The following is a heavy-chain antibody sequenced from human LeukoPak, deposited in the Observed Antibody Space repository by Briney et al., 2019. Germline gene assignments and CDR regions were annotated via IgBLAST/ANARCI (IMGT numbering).Heavy chain of an antibody. CDR1: GGSISGSSFY. CDR2: IYYSGST. J-gene: IGHJ4*02. Sequence: SETLSLTCTVSGGSISGSSFYWGWIRQPPGKGLERIGSIYYSGSTNYSPSLKSRVTISVDTSKNQFSLKLNSVTASDTAVYYCATGASGPQQLAPCWGQGTLVTVSS. D-gene: IGHD6-13*01. CDR3: ATGASGPQQLAPC. V-gene: IGHV4-39*01.